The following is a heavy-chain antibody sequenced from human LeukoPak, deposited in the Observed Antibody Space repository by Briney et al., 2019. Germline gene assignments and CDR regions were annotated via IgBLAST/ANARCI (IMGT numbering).Heavy chain of an antibody. Sequence: GGSLRLSRAASGFTFSSYLMSWVRQAPGKGLEWVANIKQDGSEKYYVDSVKGRFTISRDNAKNSLYLQMNSLRAEDTAVYYCASYNYYDSSGYPDYWGQGTLVTVSS. V-gene: IGHV3-7*01. CDR2: IKQDGSEK. D-gene: IGHD3-22*01. CDR3: ASYNYYDSSGYPDY. CDR1: GFTFSSYL. J-gene: IGHJ4*02.